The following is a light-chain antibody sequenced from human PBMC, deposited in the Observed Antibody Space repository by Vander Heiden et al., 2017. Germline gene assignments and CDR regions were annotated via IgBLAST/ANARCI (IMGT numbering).Light chain of an antibody. CDR1: SSNIGAGYV. J-gene: IGLJ2*01. CDR2: VNS. Sequence: QSVLTQPPSVSGSPGPRVTITCTGSSSNIGAGYVVHWYQQLPGTAPKLLIYVNSNRPSGVPDRFSGSKSGTSASLAITGLQAEDEADYYCQSYDSSLSGVVFGGGTKLTVL. V-gene: IGLV1-40*01. CDR3: QSYDSSLSGVV.